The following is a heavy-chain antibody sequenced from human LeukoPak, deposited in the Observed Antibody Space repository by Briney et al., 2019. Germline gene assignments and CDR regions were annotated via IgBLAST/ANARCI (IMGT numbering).Heavy chain of an antibody. D-gene: IGHD6-13*01. CDR3: AKGGSSWARFDY. CDR1: GFPFSNYG. J-gene: IGHJ4*02. Sequence: PGGSLRLSCAASGFPFSNYGMHWVRQAPGKGLEWVAVISYDATNKYYADSVKGRFTISRDNSKNTLYLQMNSLRAEDTAVYYCAKGGSSWARFDYWGQGTLVTVSS. CDR2: ISYDATNK. V-gene: IGHV3-30*18.